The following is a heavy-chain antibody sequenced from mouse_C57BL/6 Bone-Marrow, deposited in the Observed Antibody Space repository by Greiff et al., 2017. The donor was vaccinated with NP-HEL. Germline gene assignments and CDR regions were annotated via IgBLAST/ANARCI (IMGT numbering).Heavy chain of an antibody. V-gene: IGHV5-15*01. D-gene: IGHD2-5*01. CDR3: ARGDSNYGWFAY. J-gene: IGHJ3*01. Sequence: EVQLQQSGGGLVQPGGSLKLSCAASGFTFSDYGMAWVRQAPRKGPEWVAFISNLAYSIYYADTVTGRFTISRENAKNTLYLEMSSLRSEDTAMYYCARGDSNYGWFAYWGQGTLVTVSA. CDR2: ISNLAYSI. CDR1: GFTFSDYG.